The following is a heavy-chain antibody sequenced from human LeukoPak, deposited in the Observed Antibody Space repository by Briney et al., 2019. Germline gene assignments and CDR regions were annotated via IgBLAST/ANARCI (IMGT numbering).Heavy chain of an antibody. Sequence: GGSLRLSCAASGFTFSSYGMHWVRQAPGKGLEWVAVISYDGSNKYYADSVRGRFTISRDNSKNTLYLQMNSLRAEGTAVYYCAKDRYGSGSYYRPLSYYYYGMDVWGQGTTVTVSS. J-gene: IGHJ6*02. D-gene: IGHD3-10*01. CDR3: AKDRYGSGSYYRPLSYYYYGMDV. CDR2: ISYDGSNK. CDR1: GFTFSSYG. V-gene: IGHV3-30*18.